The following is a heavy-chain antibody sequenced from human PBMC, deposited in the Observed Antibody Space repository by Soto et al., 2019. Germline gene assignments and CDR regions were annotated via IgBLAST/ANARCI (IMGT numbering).Heavy chain of an antibody. CDR3: ARERQIYTDTAMGNWFDP. CDR1: GFTFSSYA. J-gene: IGHJ5*02. CDR2: ISYDGSNK. D-gene: IGHD5-18*01. Sequence: GGALRLSCAASGFTFSSYAMHWVRQAPSKGLEWVAVISYDGSNKYYADSVKGRFTISRDNSKNTLYLQMNSLRAEDTAVYYCARERQIYTDTAMGNWFDPWGQGTLVTV. V-gene: IGHV3-30-3*01.